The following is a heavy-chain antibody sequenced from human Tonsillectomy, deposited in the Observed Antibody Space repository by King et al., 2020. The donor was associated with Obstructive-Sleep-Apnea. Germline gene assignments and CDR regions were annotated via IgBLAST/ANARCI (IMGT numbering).Heavy chain of an antibody. J-gene: IGHJ4*02. CDR3: ARHRGVEDYGGYGDYFDY. CDR2: MNYSVNT. V-gene: IGHV4-59*08. Sequence: QLQESGPGLVKPSETLSLTCTVSGVSISNYYWSWIRQPPGKGLEWIGDMNYSVNTNFNASLKSRVTISACTSNIQFSLRLSSVTAPDTAAYYCARHRGVEDYGGYGDYFDYWGQGTLVTVSS. CDR1: GVSISNYY. D-gene: IGHD5-12*01.